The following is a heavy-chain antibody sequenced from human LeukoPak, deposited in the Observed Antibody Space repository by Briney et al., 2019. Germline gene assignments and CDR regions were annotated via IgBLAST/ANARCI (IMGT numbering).Heavy chain of an antibody. CDR1: GFTFSSYS. V-gene: IGHV3-21*01. D-gene: IGHD6-13*01. CDR3: AREGITATADY. Sequence: GGSLRLSCAASGFTFSSYSMNWVRQAPGKGLEWVSSISSSSSYIYCADSVKGRFTISRDNAKNSLYLQMNSLRAEDTAVYYCAREGITATADYWGQGSLVIVSS. J-gene: IGHJ4*02. CDR2: ISSSSSYI.